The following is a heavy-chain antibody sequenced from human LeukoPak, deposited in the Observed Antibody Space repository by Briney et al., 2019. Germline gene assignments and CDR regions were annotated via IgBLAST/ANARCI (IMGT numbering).Heavy chain of an antibody. CDR1: GGSISSGSYY. J-gene: IGHJ4*02. CDR3: ARGLGYCSGGSCWGFRY. V-gene: IGHV4-61*10. D-gene: IGHD2-15*01. CDR2: IYHSGST. Sequence: SETLSLTCTVSGGSISSGSYYWSWIRQPAGKGLEWIGEIYHSGSTNYNPSLKSRVTISVDKSKNQFSLKLSSVTAADTAVYYCARGLGYCSGGSCWGFRYWGQGTLVTVSS.